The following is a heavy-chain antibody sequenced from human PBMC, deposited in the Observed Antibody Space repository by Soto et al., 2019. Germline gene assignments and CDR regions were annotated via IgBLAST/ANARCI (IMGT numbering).Heavy chain of an antibody. Sequence: EVQLVESGGGLVQPGRSLRLSCAASGFTFSSYSMNWVRQAPGKGLEWVSSISSSSSYIYYADSVKGRFTISRDNAKNSLYLQMNSLRAEDTAVYYCARGGQGAITMIVVVILDAFDIWGQGTMVTVSS. D-gene: IGHD3-22*01. CDR2: ISSSSSYI. CDR3: ARGGQGAITMIVVVILDAFDI. V-gene: IGHV3-21*01. CDR1: GFTFSSYS. J-gene: IGHJ3*02.